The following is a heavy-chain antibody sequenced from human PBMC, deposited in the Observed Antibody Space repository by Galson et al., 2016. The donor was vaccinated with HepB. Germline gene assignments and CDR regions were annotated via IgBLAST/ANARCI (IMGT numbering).Heavy chain of an antibody. CDR1: GFTLNDHA. V-gene: IGHV3-23*01. J-gene: IGHJ4*02. CDR3: ARSFGRTSSLFVDS. D-gene: IGHD3-3*01. CDR2: ISGSSGIT. Sequence: SQRLSCAASGFTLNDHAMSWVRQATGTGLEWVSGISGSSGITFYADSVEGRFIISRDTSKNILYLHMNSLRVEDTAMYFCARSFGRTSSLFVDSWGQGTLVTVSS.